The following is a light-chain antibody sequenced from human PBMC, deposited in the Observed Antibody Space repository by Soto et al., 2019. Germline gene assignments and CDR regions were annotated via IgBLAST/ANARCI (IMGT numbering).Light chain of an antibody. CDR2: ENN. V-gene: IGLV1-51*02. J-gene: IGLJ3*02. CDR3: GTWDSSLSAGV. Sequence: QSVLTQPPSVSAAPGQKVTISCSGSSSNIGNNYVSWYQQLPGTAPKLLIYENNKRPSGIPDRFSGSKSGTLATLGITGLQTGDEADYYCGTWDSSLSAGVFGGGTQLTV. CDR1: SSNIGNNY.